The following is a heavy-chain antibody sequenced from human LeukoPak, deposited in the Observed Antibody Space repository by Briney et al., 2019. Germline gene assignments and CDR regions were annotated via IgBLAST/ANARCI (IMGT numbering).Heavy chain of an antibody. Sequence: SETLSLTCAVYGGSFSSYYRSWVRQPPGKGLEWVGEINHSGGNNYNPSLKSRFTISVDTSKNQFSLNVSSVTGADTAVDYCARGGPAAKPFDCWGQGTLVTVSS. J-gene: IGHJ4*02. CDR1: GGSFSSYY. CDR2: INHSGGN. D-gene: IGHD2-2*02. CDR3: ARGGPAAKPFDC. V-gene: IGHV4-34*01.